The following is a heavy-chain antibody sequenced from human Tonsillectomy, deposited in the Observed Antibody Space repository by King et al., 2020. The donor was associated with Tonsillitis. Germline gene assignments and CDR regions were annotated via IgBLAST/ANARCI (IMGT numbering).Heavy chain of an antibody. V-gene: IGHV1-2*02. J-gene: IGHJ1*01. CDR2: INPDSGDT. Sequence: QLQLVQSGSQVKKPGASVTVSCQTSGYTFTGHYLYWVRQAPGQGLEWMGWINPDSGDTNHAQKFQGRVAMTRATSISTAYMRLSSLRPDDTAVYYCATFALGTDNSAFRYFRHWGQGTQVTVSS. CDR3: ATFALGTDNSAFRYFRH. CDR1: GYTFTGHY. D-gene: IGHD3-22*01.